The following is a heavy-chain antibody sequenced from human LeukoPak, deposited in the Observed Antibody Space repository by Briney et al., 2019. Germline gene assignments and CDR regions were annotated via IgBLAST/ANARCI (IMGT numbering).Heavy chain of an antibody. Sequence: GGSLRLSCAASGFTFSYYYMSWIRQAPGKGLEWVSYINSSGSTIYYADSVKGRFTISRHNAKNSLYLQMNSLRAEDTAVYYCARVWGYCSGGTCYSIPFDYWGQGTLVTVSS. CDR3: ARVWGYCSGGTCYSIPFDY. D-gene: IGHD2-15*01. J-gene: IGHJ4*02. V-gene: IGHV3-11*04. CDR2: INSSGSTI. CDR1: GFTFSYYY.